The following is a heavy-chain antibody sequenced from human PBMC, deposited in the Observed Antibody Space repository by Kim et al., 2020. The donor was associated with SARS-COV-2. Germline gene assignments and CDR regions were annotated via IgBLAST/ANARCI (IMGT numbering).Heavy chain of an antibody. D-gene: IGHD2-2*02. V-gene: IGHV3-7*01. Sequence: TYYVDSVKCRLTISRDNAQYSLYLQMNSLRAEDTAVYYCASIRRGYGMDVWGQGTTVTVSS. CDR3: ASIRRGYGMDV. J-gene: IGHJ6*02. CDR2: T.